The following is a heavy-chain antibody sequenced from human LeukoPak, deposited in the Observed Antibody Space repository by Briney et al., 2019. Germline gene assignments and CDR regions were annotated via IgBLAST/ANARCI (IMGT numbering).Heavy chain of an antibody. CDR3: ARGSDGYNYGTAFDI. D-gene: IGHD5-24*01. CDR2: IYYSGST. V-gene: IGHV4-31*03. J-gene: IGHJ3*02. CDR1: GGSISSGGYY. Sequence: PSETLSLTCTVSGGSISSGGYYWSWIRQHPGKGLEWIGYIYYSGSTYYNPSLKSRVTISVDTSKNQFSLKLSSVTAADTAVYYCARGSDGYNYGTAFDIWGQGTMVTVSS.